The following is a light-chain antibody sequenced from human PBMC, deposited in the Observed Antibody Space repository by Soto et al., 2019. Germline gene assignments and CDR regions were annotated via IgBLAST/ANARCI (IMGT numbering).Light chain of an antibody. CDR2: AAS. CDR3: KNYKGATWT. CDR1: QGISNY. Sequence: DIQMTQSPSSLSASVGDRVTITCRASQGISNYLVWYQQKPGKVPKLLIYAASTLQSGVPSRFSGSGSGTDFTLTISSLQPEDVATYYCKNYKGATWTFGQGTKVEIK. V-gene: IGKV1-27*01. J-gene: IGKJ1*01.